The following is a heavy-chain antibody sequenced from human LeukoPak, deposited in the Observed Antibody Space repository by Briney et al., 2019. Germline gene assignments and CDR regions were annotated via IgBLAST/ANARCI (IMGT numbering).Heavy chain of an antibody. Sequence: PGGALRLSCAGPGFTFSDYGMNWVRQAPGKGLGWVSSISSSSSYIYYADSVKGRITVSRDNAKNSLYLQMDSLRAEDAAVYYCARLGIVGRVDAFDIWGQGTMVTVSS. CDR1: GFTFSDYG. CDR3: ARLGIVGRVDAFDI. D-gene: IGHD2/OR15-2a*01. CDR2: ISSSSSYI. V-gene: IGHV3-21*06. J-gene: IGHJ3*02.